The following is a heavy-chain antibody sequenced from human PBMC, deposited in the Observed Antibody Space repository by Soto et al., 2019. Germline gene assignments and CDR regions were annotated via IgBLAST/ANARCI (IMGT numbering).Heavy chain of an antibody. V-gene: IGHV1-69*01. CDR3: AWGDEYSSSGS. CDR2: IIPIFGTS. J-gene: IGHJ4*02. Sequence: QVQLVQSGAEVKKPGSSVKVSCKASGGTFSSYAISWVRQAPGQGLEWMGGIIPIFGTSNYAQKFQGRVTITADESTRTAAMELSSMRSEETDVYYSAWGDEYSSSGSWGEGTLVTVSS. D-gene: IGHD6-6*01. CDR1: GGTFSSYA.